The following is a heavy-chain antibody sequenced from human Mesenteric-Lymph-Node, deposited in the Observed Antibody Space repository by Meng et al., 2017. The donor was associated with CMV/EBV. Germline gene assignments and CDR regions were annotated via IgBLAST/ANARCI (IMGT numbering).Heavy chain of an antibody. J-gene: IGHJ5*02. CDR2: IYYSGRT. CDR1: GGSISSTNHY. CDR3: AKAPSQPGCLDP. V-gene: IGHV4-30-4*08. D-gene: IGHD5-18*01. Sequence: SETLSLTCTVSGGSISSTNHYWGWIRQPPEKGLEWIGYIYYSGRTYYNPSLKSRLTISVDTSRNQFSLELSSVTAAATAVYYCAKAPSQPGCLDPWGQGTLVTVSS.